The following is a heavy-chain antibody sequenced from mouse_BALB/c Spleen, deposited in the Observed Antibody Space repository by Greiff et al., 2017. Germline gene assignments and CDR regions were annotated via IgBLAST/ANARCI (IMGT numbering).Heavy chain of an antibody. CDR1: GYSITSDYA. J-gene: IGHJ2*01. CDR3: ARQTHPYYGSDY. D-gene: IGHD1-1*01. Sequence: VQLKESGPGLVKPSQSLSLTCTVTGYSITSDYAWNWIRQFPGNKLEWMGYISYSGSTSYNPSLKSRISITRDTSKNQFFLQLNSVTTEDTATYYCARQTHPYYGSDYWGQGTTLTVSS. CDR2: ISYSGST. V-gene: IGHV3-2*02.